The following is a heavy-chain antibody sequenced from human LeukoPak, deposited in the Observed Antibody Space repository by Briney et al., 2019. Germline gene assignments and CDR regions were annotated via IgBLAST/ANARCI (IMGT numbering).Heavy chain of an antibody. V-gene: IGHV3-20*03. D-gene: IGHD2-2*01. CDR1: GFAFDEHG. CDR3: ARAPITSPFYFDY. J-gene: IGHJ4*02. Sequence: GGSLSLSFTASGFAFDEHGMSWVRQVPGKGLEWVSGINWSGGSTGYADPLRGRFTISRDNAKNSLYLQMDSLRAEDTALYYCARAPITSPFYFDYWGQGTLVTVSS. CDR2: INWSGGST.